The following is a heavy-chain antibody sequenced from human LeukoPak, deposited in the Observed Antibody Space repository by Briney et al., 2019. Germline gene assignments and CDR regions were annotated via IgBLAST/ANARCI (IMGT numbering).Heavy chain of an antibody. V-gene: IGHV1-69*04. D-gene: IGHD1-26*01. CDR1: GGTFSSYA. CDR3: ASVNSGSFYFDY. CDR2: IIPILGIA. J-gene: IGHJ4*02. Sequence: ASVKVSCKASGGTFSSYAISWVRQAPGQGLEWMGRIIPILGIANYAQKFQGRVTITANKSTSTAYMELSSLRSEDTAVYYCASVNSGSFYFDYWGQGTLVTVSS.